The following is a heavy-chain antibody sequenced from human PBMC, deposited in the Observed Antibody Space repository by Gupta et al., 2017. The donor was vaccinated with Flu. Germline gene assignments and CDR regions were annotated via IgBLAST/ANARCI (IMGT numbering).Heavy chain of an antibody. D-gene: IGHD6-6*01. Sequence: SYWIGWVRQMPGKGLEWMGIIYPGDSDTRYSPSFQGQVTISADKSINTAYLQWSSLKASDTAMYYCARHKSSIAARPLDYWGQGTLVTVSS. J-gene: IGHJ4*02. CDR3: ARHKSSIAARPLDY. CDR1: SYW. V-gene: IGHV5-51*01. CDR2: IYPGDSDT.